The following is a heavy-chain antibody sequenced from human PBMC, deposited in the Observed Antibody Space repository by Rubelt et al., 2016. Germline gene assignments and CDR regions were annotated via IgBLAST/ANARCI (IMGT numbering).Heavy chain of an antibody. CDR2: ISVYNGNT. V-gene: IGHV1-18*01. J-gene: IGHJ4*02. Sequence: QVQLVQSETEVKKPGASVKVSCKASGYTFTTYAISWVRQAPGQGLEWMGWISVYNGNTNYAQKFQGRVTMTADTATRTADMELRGLGSDDTAVYYCARDGIAAAVDYWGQGTLVTVSS. CDR3: ARDGIAAAVDY. CDR1: GYTFTTYA. D-gene: IGHD6-13*01.